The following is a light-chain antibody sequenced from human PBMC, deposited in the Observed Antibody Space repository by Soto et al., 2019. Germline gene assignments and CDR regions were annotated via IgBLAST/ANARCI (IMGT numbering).Light chain of an antibody. CDR2: HAS. CDR1: QSMYNN. Sequence: EIVMTQSPATLSVSPGDRATLSCRASQSMYNNLAWYQQKPGQAPRLLIYHASARATGIPARFSGSGSGTEFTLTISSLQSEDFAVYYCQQYNNWPLTFGGGTKVEI. CDR3: QQYNNWPLT. V-gene: IGKV3-15*01. J-gene: IGKJ4*01.